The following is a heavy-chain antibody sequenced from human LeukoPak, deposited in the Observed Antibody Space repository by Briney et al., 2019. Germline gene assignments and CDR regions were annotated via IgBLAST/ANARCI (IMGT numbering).Heavy chain of an antibody. CDR1: GFTFSSYS. D-gene: IGHD3-22*01. CDR2: ISSSSSTI. Sequence: GGSLRLSCAASGFTFSSYSMNWVRQAPGKGLEWVSYISSSSSTIYYADSVKGRFTISRDNAKNSLYLQMNSLRAEDTAVYYCARGRDSRGYQFKGFDYWGQGALVTVSS. V-gene: IGHV3-48*01. J-gene: IGHJ4*02. CDR3: ARGRDSRGYQFKGFDY.